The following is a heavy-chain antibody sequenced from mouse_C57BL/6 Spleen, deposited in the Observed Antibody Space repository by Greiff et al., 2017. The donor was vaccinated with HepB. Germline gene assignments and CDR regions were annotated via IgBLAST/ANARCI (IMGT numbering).Heavy chain of an antibody. D-gene: IGHD1-1*01. CDR2: IYPRSGNT. J-gene: IGHJ1*03. Sequence: QVQLQQSGAELARPGASVKLSCKASGYTFTSYGIRWVKQRTGQGLEWIGEIYPRSGNTYYNEKFKGKATLTADKSSSTAYMELRSLTSEDSAVYCCARFITTVVGGTYWYFDVWGTGTTVTVSS. CDR1: GYTFTSYG. CDR3: ARFITTVVGGTYWYFDV. V-gene: IGHV1-81*01.